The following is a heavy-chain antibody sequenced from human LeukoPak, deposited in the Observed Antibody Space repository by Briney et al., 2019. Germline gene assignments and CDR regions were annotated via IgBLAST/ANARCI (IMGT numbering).Heavy chain of an antibody. Sequence: GGSLRLSCAASGFTFSAYAMTWVRQAPGKGLEWVSAFSATDGSTQYADSVKGRFTISRDSTTNTLFLQMNSLRAEDTAVYYCARDGYCSGGSCTYGMDVWGQGTTVTVSS. D-gene: IGHD2-15*01. CDR1: GFTFSAYA. V-gene: IGHV3-23*01. CDR2: FSATDGST. J-gene: IGHJ6*02. CDR3: ARDGYCSGGSCTYGMDV.